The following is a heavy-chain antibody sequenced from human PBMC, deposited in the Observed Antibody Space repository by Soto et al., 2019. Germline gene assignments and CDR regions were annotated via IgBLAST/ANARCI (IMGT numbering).Heavy chain of an antibody. Sequence: SGGSLRLSCAASGFTFSRFWMYWVRQAPGKGLAWVSRINSDGSNTGYADTVKGRFTISRDNAKSTLYLQMNSLTAEDTAVYYCARVNNWNYPVDYWGQGTLVTVSS. CDR3: ARVNNWNYPVDY. CDR1: GFTFSRFW. D-gene: IGHD1-7*01. J-gene: IGHJ4*02. CDR2: INSDGSNT. V-gene: IGHV3-74*01.